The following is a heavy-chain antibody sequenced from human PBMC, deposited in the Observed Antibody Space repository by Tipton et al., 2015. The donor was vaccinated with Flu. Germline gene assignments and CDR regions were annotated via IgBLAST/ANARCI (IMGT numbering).Heavy chain of an antibody. CDR3: VRAIAADASL. CDR2: INEDGSKK. J-gene: IGHJ4*02. CDR1: GFTFSNYW. D-gene: IGHD6-13*01. V-gene: IGHV3-7*03. Sequence: SLRLSCVDSGFTFSNYWISWVRQGPGKGLEWVANINEDGSKKYYADSVKGRVTISRDNAKNSVYLQMNSLRADDTAVYYCVRAIAADASLWGQGTLVTVSS.